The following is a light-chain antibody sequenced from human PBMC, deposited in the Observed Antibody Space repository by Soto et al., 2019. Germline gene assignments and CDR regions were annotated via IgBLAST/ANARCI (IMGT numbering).Light chain of an antibody. Sequence: QSVLTQPASVSGSPGQSITISCTGTSSDVGIYNYVSWYQQHPDKVPKLMIYDVSNRPSGVSNRFSGSKSGNTASLTISGLQAEDEADYYCSSYTSSTTLAFGTGTKLTVL. CDR3: SSYTSSTTLA. J-gene: IGLJ1*01. CDR1: SSDVGIYNY. CDR2: DVS. V-gene: IGLV2-14*01.